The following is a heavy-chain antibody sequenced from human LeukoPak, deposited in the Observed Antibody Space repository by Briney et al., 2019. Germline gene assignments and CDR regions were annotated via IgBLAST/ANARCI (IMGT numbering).Heavy chain of an antibody. D-gene: IGHD5-18*01. J-gene: IGHJ6*04. V-gene: IGHV3-30*18. CDR3: AKDGDTAMVSSYYGMDV. Sequence: PGGSLRLSCAASGFTFSSYGMHWVRRAPGKGLEWVAVISYDGSNKYYADSVKGRFTISRDNSKNTLYLQMNSLRAEDTAVYYCAKDGDTAMVSSYYGMDVWGKGTTVIVSS. CDR2: ISYDGSNK. CDR1: GFTFSSYG.